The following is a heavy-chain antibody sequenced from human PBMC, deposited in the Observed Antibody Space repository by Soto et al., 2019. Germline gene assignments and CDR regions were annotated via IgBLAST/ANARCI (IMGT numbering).Heavy chain of an antibody. CDR2: FDPEDGET. Sequence: RASVKVSCKVSGYTLTELSMHWVRQAPGKGLEWMGGFDPEDGETIYAQKFQGRVTMTEDTSTDTAYMELSSLRSEDTAVYYCATVPYCTNGVCYSVLNGMDVWGQGXTVTVYS. CDR3: ATVPYCTNGVCYSVLNGMDV. V-gene: IGHV1-24*01. CDR1: GYTLTELS. J-gene: IGHJ6*02. D-gene: IGHD2-8*01.